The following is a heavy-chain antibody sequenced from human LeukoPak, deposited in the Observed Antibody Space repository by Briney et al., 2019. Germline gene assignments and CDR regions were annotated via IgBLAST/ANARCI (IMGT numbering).Heavy chain of an antibody. D-gene: IGHD6-19*01. V-gene: IGHV3-15*01. J-gene: IGHJ3*02. CDR3: TTPSGQWLVHGAFDI. CDR1: RFTFSNAW. Sequence: GGSLRLSCAASRFTFSNAWMNWVRQAPGKGLEWVGRIKSKADGETTDYAAPVKGRFTISRDDSKNTLYLQMNSLKTEDTAVYYCTTPSGQWLVHGAFDIWGQGTMVTVSS. CDR2: IKSKADGETT.